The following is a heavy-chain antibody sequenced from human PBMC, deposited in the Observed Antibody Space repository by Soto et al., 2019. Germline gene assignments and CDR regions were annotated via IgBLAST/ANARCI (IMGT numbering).Heavy chain of an antibody. CDR1: GGSFSGYY. CDR3: ARGVMSANPNFDY. CDR2: INHSGST. V-gene: IGHV4-34*01. Sequence: QVQLQQWGAGLLKPSETLSLTCAVYGGSFSGYYWSWIRQPPGKGLEWIGEINHSGSTNYNPSLKSRVTISVDTSKNQCSLKLSSVTAADTAVYYCARGVMSANPNFDYWGQGTLVTVSS. D-gene: IGHD6-25*01. J-gene: IGHJ4*02.